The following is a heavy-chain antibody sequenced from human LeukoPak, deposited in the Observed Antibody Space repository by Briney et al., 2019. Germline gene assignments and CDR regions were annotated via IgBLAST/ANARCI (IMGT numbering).Heavy chain of an antibody. Sequence: PGGSLRLSCAASGFTFSSYGMHWVRQAPGKGLEWVAVIWYDGSNKYYADSVKGRFTISRDNSKNTLYLQMNSLRAEDTAVYYCARDLYYYDSSGYYYVHWGQGTLVTVSS. CDR2: IWYDGSNK. V-gene: IGHV3-33*01. D-gene: IGHD3-22*01. CDR1: GFTFSSYG. CDR3: ARDLYYYDSSGYYYVH. J-gene: IGHJ4*02.